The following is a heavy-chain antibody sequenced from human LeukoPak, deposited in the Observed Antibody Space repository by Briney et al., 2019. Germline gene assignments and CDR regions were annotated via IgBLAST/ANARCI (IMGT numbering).Heavy chain of an antibody. J-gene: IGHJ6*02. CDR2: INAGNGNT. Sequence: ASVKVSCKASGYTFTSYAMHWVRQAPGQRLEWMGWINAGNGNTKYSQKFQGRVTITRDTSASTAYMELSSLRPEDTAVYYCARDARLVCSSTSCYALYYYYGMDVWGQGTTVTVSS. D-gene: IGHD2-2*01. CDR1: GYTFTSYA. V-gene: IGHV1-3*01. CDR3: ARDARLVCSSTSCYALYYYYGMDV.